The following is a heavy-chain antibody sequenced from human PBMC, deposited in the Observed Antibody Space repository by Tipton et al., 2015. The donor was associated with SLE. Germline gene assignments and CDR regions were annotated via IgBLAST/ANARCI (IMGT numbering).Heavy chain of an antibody. CDR3: TYGGNSDY. J-gene: IGHJ4*02. CDR2: IYYSGST. Sequence: TLSLTCNVSGASISSSDYSWGWMRQPPGKGLEWIGSIYYSGSTYYNPSLKSRLTISVDTSKKQFSLQLNSVTAADTAVYYCTYGGNSDYWGQGTLVTVSS. CDR1: GASISSSDYS. V-gene: IGHV4-39*07. D-gene: IGHD4-23*01.